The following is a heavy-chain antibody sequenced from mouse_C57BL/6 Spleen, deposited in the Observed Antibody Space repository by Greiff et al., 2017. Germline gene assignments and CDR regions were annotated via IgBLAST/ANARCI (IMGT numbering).Heavy chain of an antibody. CDR1: GFTFSDYY. J-gene: IGHJ2*01. CDR3: ARAAYDGYCPCLDD. Sequence: EVKLVESEGGLVQPGSSMKLSCTASGFTFSDYYMAWVRQVPEKGLEWVANINYYGSCTDYLYSLKSRFIISRDNATNILYLQMSSLTSEDTAPYSCARAAYDGYCPCLDDWGQGTTLTVSS. CDR2: INYYGSCT. D-gene: IGHD2-3*01. V-gene: IGHV5-16*01.